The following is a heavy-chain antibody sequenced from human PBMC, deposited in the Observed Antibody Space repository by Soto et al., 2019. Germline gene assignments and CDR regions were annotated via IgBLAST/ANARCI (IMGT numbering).Heavy chain of an antibody. D-gene: IGHD3-10*01. CDR2: SSSSSSTI. CDR3: ARLHYYGSGSDY. V-gene: IGHV3-48*01. Sequence: EVQLVESGGGLVQPGWSLRLSCAASGFTFSSYSMNWVRQAPGKGLEWVSYSSSSSSTIYYADSVKGRFTTSRDNAKNSLELQMNSLRAEDKAVDYCARLHYYGSGSDYWGQGTLVTVSS. J-gene: IGHJ4*02. CDR1: GFTFSSYS.